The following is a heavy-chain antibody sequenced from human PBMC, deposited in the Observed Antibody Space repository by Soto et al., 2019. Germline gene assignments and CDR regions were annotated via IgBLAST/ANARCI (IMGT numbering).Heavy chain of an antibody. D-gene: IGHD3-10*01. CDR1: GFTFSSYG. Sequence: QVQLVESGGGVVQPGRSLRLSCAASGFTFSSYGMHWVRQAPGKGLERVAVISYDGSNKYYADSVKGRFTISRDNSKNTLYLQMNSLRAEDAAVYYCAKDSDGSGSYQINYFDYWGQGTLVTVSS. J-gene: IGHJ4*02. CDR2: ISYDGSNK. V-gene: IGHV3-30*18. CDR3: AKDSDGSGSYQINYFDY.